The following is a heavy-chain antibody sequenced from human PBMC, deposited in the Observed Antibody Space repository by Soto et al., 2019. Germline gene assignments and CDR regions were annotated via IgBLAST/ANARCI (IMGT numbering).Heavy chain of an antibody. D-gene: IGHD2-15*01. J-gene: IGHJ6*02. CDR3: ARSQGGSSSLDIYYYYYYGMDV. Sequence: QVQLVQSGAEVKKPGSSVKVSCKAPGGTFSTYAISWVRQAPGQGLEWMGGGIPIFGTPKYAQKFQGRVTITADESTSAGYMERRSRRSEDTAVYYCARSQGGSSSLDIYYYYYYGMDVWGQGTTVTVSS. V-gene: IGHV1-69*01. CDR1: GGTFSTYA. CDR2: GIPIFGTP.